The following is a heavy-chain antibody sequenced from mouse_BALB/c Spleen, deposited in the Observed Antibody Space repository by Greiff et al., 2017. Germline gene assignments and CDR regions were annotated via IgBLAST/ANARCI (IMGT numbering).Heavy chain of an antibody. CDR1: GYTFTDYW. CDR3: AVWDGNY. D-gene: IGHD4-1*01. J-gene: IGHJ2*01. Sequence: QVQLKQPGAELVMPGASVKMSCKASGYTFTDYWMHWVKQRPGQGLEWIGAIDTSDSYTSYNQKFKGKATLTVDESSSTAYMQLSSLTSEDSAVYYCAVWDGNYWGQGTTLTVSS. V-gene: IGHV1-69*01. CDR2: IDTSDSYT.